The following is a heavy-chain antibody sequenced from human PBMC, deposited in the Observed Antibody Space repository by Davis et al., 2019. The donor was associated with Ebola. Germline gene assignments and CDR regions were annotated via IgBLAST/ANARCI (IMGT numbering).Heavy chain of an antibody. CDR3: ARGWFRGGMDV. V-gene: IGHV6-1*01. CDR1: GDSVSSGG. D-gene: IGHD3-10*01. J-gene: IGHJ6*04. Sequence: HSQTPSLTCAISGDSVSSGGWNWIRQSPSRGLEWLGRTYYSSKWYNDYAVSVKSRITINPDTSKNQFSLQLNSVTPEDTALYYSARGWFRGGMDVWGEGTTVTVSS. CDR2: TYYSSKWYN.